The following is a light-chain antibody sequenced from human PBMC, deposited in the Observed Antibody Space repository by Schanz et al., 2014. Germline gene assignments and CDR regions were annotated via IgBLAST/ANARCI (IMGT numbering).Light chain of an antibody. V-gene: IGLV2-23*02. CDR2: EVT. J-gene: IGLJ3*02. CDR1: SSDVGGYNY. CDR3: CSYAGSSTCV. Sequence: QSALTQPASVSGSPGQSITISCTGTSSDVGGYNYVSWYQQHPGKAPKLMIYEVTKRPSGVPDRFSGSKSGNTASLTISGLQAEDEADYYCCSYAGSSTCVFGGGTKLTVL.